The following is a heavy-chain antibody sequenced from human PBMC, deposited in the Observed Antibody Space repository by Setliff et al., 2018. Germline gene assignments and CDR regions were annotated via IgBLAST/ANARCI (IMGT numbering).Heavy chain of an antibody. Sequence: GGSLRLSCAASGFTFDDYGMHWVRQAPGKGLEWVSGISWNSGSIGYADSVKGRFTISRDNAKNSLELQMNSLRTEDTALYYCAKAHYSTGLTVGFDYWGQGTLVTVSSGESSQPLSYFDSWGQGTLVTVSS. V-gene: IGHV3-9*01. D-gene: IGHD2-2*01. CDR2: ISWNSGSI. CDR3: AKAHYSTGLTVGFDYWGQGTLVTVSSGESSQPLSYFDS. J-gene: IGHJ4*02. CDR1: GFTFDDYG.